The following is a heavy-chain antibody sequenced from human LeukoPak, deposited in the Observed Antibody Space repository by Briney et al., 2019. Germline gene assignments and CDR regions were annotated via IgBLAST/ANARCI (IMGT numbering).Heavy chain of an antibody. J-gene: IGHJ4*02. D-gene: IGHD5-12*01. CDR2: IYPGDSDV. CDR1: GHSFATFW. Sequence: GESLKISCKVSGHSFATFWIGWVRQMPGKGLERMGIIYPGDSDVRYSPSFEGQVTISVDRSLTTAYLQWSSLKASDTAMYYCARYSSGSANYYFHEWGQGTLVTVSS. V-gene: IGHV5-51*01. CDR3: ARYSSGSANYYFHE.